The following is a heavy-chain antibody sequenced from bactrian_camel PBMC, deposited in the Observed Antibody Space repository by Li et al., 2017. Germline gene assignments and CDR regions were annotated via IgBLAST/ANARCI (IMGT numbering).Heavy chain of an antibody. D-gene: IGHD6*01. CDR2: IDNYGKV. Sequence: VQLVESGGGSVRTGGSLRLSCAASGATAGRHCMAWFRQVPGKEREGVAVIDNYGKVDYTDFVEGRFTISHDSAKNSLYLQMNSLKPEDTAMYYCAAGVRAGGGYSYWGQGTQVTVS. CDR3: AAGVRAGGGYSY. CDR1: GATAGRHC. V-gene: IGHV3S55*01. J-gene: IGHJ4*01.